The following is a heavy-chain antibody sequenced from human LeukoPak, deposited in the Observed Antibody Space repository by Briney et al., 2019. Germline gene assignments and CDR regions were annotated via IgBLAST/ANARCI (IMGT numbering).Heavy chain of an antibody. CDR3: ANGPRAPSIAVAGPAY. CDR2: INPNSGGT. V-gene: IGHV1-2*02. Sequence: GASAKDSCKASGYTFTGHYLHWVRQAPGQGLEWMGWINPNSGGTNYAQKFQGRVTMTRDASISSAHMELRRLKSDDTAVYYCANGPRAPSIAVAGPAYWGQGTLVTVSS. J-gene: IGHJ4*02. D-gene: IGHD6-19*01. CDR1: GYTFTGHY.